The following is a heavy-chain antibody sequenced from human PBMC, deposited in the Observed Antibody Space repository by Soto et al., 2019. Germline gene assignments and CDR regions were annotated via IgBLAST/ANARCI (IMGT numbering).Heavy chain of an antibody. CDR3: ARNGNYDDYSTPPPDY. CDR1: GFTFSSYS. D-gene: IGHD4-17*01. Sequence: LRLSCAASGFTFSSYSMNWVRQAPGKGLERVSSISGTSYYIYYADSVKGRFAISRDNAKNSLYLQMNSLSAEDTAVYYCARNGNYDDYSTPPPDYWGQGTLVTVSS. J-gene: IGHJ4*02. V-gene: IGHV3-21*01. CDR2: ISGTSYYI.